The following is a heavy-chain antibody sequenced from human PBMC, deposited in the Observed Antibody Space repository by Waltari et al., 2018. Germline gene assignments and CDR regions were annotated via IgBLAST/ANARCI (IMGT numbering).Heavy chain of an antibody. Sequence: EVRLVESGGGLVKPGGSLRLSCAASGFIFKDAWMRWVRQAPGKGQEWSGRIKTKAEGEKTDYAGHVKGRFTISRDDAANNLFLQMNSLKIDDTAVYYCATEGLIYTSLDIYDFWGQGSLVAVSS. V-gene: IGHV3-15*01. J-gene: IGHJ4*02. CDR2: IKTKAEGEKT. D-gene: IGHD2-2*03. CDR3: ATEGLIYTSLDIYDF. CDR1: GFIFKDAW.